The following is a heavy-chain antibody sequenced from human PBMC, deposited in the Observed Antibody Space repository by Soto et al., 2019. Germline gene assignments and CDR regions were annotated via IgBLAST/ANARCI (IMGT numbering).Heavy chain of an antibody. CDR2: IIPIFGTA. CDR3: ARGKQLKYFQH. V-gene: IGHV1-69*13. D-gene: IGHD6-13*01. J-gene: IGHJ1*01. CDR1: GGSFRNYA. Sequence: ASLRVSCKASGGSFRNYAISWVRQAPGQGLEWMGGIIPIFGTANYAQKFQGRVTITADESTSTAYMELSSLRSEDTAVYYCARGKQLKYFQHWGQGTLVTVSS.